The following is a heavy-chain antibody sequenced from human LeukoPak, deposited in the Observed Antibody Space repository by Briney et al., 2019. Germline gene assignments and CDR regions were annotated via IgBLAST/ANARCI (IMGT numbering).Heavy chain of an antibody. CDR3: ARHLRPHYYGSGSYRGFDP. CDR2: IYYSGST. J-gene: IGHJ5*02. D-gene: IGHD3-10*01. CDR1: GGSISSYY. Sequence: SETLSLTCTVSGGSISSYYWSWIRQPPGKGLEGIGYIYYSGSTNYSPSLKSRVTISVDTSKNQFSLKLRSVTAADTAVYYCARHLRPHYYGSGSYRGFDPWGQGTLVTVSS. V-gene: IGHV4-59*08.